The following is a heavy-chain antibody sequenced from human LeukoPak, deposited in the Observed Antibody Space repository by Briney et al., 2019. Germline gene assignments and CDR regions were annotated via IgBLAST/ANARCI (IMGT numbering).Heavy chain of an antibody. CDR2: ISGSGGST. J-gene: IGHJ4*02. CDR1: GFTFSNYA. Sequence: PGGSLRLARAASGFTFSNYAMSWARQAPGKGLEWVSAISGSGGSTYYADSVKGRFTISRDNSKNTLYLQMNSLRAEDTAVYYCTKGTIWLPFDYGGQGTLVTVSS. CDR3: TKGTIWLPFDY. D-gene: IGHD5-18*01. V-gene: IGHV3-23*01.